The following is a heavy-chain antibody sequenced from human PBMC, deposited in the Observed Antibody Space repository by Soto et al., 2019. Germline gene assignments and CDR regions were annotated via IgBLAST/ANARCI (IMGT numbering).Heavy chain of an antibody. Sequence: ESGGGVVQPGRSLRLSCAASGFTFSSYAMHWVRQAPGKGLEWVAVISYDGSNKYYADSVKGRFTISRDNSKNTLYLQMNSLRAEDTAVYYCARERTDIVVVVAATNWGQGTLVTVSS. CDR3: ARERTDIVVVVAATN. V-gene: IGHV3-30-3*01. D-gene: IGHD2-15*01. J-gene: IGHJ4*02. CDR1: GFTFSSYA. CDR2: ISYDGSNK.